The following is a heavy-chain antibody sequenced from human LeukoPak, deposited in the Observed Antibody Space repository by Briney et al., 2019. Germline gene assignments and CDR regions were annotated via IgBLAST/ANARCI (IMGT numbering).Heavy chain of an antibody. Sequence: SETLSLTCTVSGGSISNYYWNWIRQPPGKGLEWIGYIYYTGSTNYNPSLKSRVTMSVDTSKNQFSLTLRSVTPEDTAVYYCARNLIPEQLVLNFWGQGTLVTVSS. CDR1: GGSISNYY. J-gene: IGHJ4*02. V-gene: IGHV4-59*01. CDR3: ARNLIPEQLVLNF. D-gene: IGHD6-13*01. CDR2: IYYTGST.